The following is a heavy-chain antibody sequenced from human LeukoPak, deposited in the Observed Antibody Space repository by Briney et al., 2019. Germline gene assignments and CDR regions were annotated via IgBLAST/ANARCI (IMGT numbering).Heavy chain of an antibody. Sequence: ASVKVSCKASGGTFSSYAISWVRQAPGQGLEWMGGIIPIFGTANYAQKFQGRVTITADESTSTAYMELSSLRSEDTAVYYCARGGNDFWSGYHYYYYYMDVWGKGTTVTVSS. J-gene: IGHJ6*03. CDR1: GGTFSSYA. D-gene: IGHD3-3*01. V-gene: IGHV1-69*13. CDR3: ARGGNDFWSGYHYYYYYMDV. CDR2: IIPIFGTA.